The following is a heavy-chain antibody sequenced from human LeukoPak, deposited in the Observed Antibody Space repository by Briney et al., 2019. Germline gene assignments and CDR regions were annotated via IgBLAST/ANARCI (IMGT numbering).Heavy chain of an antibody. CDR1: GYTFTSYY. Sequence: ASVKVSCKASGYTFTSYYMHWVRQAPGQGLEWTGIINPSGGSTSYAQKFQGRVTMTTDTSTSTVYMELNSLRSEDTAVYCCARDGPIVGVVMVIDYWGQGTLVTVSS. J-gene: IGHJ4*02. CDR3: ARDGPIVGVVMVIDY. D-gene: IGHD3-3*01. V-gene: IGHV1-46*03. CDR2: INPSGGST.